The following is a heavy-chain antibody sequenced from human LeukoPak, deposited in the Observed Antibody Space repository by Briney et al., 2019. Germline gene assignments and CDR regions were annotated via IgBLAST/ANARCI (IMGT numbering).Heavy chain of an antibody. CDR1: GGTFSSYA. J-gene: IGHJ3*02. CDR2: IIPIFGTA. CDR3: ARGVYNRLEWLFRRGAFDI. Sequence: SVKVSCKASGGTFSSYAISWVRQAPGQGLEWMGGIIPIFGTANCAQKFQGRVTITRNTSISTAYMELNSLRSEDTAVYYCARGVYNRLEWLFRRGAFDIWGQGTMVTVSS. D-gene: IGHD3-3*01. V-gene: IGHV1-69*05.